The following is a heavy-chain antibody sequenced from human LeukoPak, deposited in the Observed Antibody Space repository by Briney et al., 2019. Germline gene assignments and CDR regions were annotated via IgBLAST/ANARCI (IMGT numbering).Heavy chain of an antibody. Sequence: SETLSLTCTVSGGSISNYYWIWIRQPAGKGLEWIGRINTSGSTNYNPSLKSRVTMSVDTSKNQFSLRLTSVTAADTAVYYCARMGAGRFDFWGQGTLVTVSS. CDR3: ARMGAGRFDF. CDR1: GGSISNYY. CDR2: INTSGST. J-gene: IGHJ4*02. V-gene: IGHV4-4*07. D-gene: IGHD1-26*01.